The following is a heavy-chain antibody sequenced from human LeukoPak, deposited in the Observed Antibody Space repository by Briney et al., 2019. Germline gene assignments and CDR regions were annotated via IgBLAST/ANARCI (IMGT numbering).Heavy chain of an antibody. D-gene: IGHD6-19*01. Sequence: SQTLSLTCAISGDSVSSNSAAWNWIRQSPSRGLEWLGRTYYRSKWYNDYAVSVKSRITINPDTSKNQFSLQLNSVTPEDTAVYYCARDPKVDSSGWYGVYYYYYMDVWGKGTTVTVSS. CDR3: ARDPKVDSSGWYGVYYYYYMDV. CDR1: GDSVSSNSAA. CDR2: TYYRSKWYN. J-gene: IGHJ6*03. V-gene: IGHV6-1*01.